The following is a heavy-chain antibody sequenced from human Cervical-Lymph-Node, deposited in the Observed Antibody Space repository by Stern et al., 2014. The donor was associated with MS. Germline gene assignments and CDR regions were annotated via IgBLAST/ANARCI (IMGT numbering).Heavy chain of an antibody. CDR2: IWYDGSNK. D-gene: IGHD6-13*01. J-gene: IGHJ4*02. Sequence: QVQLVESGGGVVQPGRSLRLSCAASGFTFSSYGMNWVRQAPGKGLEWVAVIWYDGSNKYYSDSVKVRFTISRYNSKNTLYLQMNSLRAEDTAVYYCASHHSSSWYGADYWGQGTLVTVSS. CDR1: GFTFSSYG. V-gene: IGHV3-33*01. CDR3: ASHHSSSWYGADY.